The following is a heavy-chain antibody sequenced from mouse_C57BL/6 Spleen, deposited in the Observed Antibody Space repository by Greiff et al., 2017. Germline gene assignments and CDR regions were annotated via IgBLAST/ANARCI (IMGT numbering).Heavy chain of an antibody. CDR2: INPSNGGT. D-gene: IGHD2-2*01. CDR3: ARYGYDGDDMDY. Sequence: QVQLQQSGTELVKPGASVKLSCKASGYTFTSYWMHWVKQRPGQGLEWIGNINPSNGGTNYNEKFKSKATLTVDKSSSTAYMQLSSLTSEDSAVYYWARYGYDGDDMDYWGQGTSVTVSS. CDR1: GYTFTSYW. J-gene: IGHJ4*01. V-gene: IGHV1-53*01.